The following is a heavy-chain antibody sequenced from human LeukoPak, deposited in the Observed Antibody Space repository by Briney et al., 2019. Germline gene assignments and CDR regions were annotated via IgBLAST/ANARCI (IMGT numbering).Heavy chain of an antibody. V-gene: IGHV1-46*01. CDR1: GYTFTSYY. D-gene: IGHD3-22*01. Sequence: ASVKVSCKASGYTFTSYYMHWVRQAPGQGLEWMGIINPSGGSTSYAQKFQGRVTMTRDTSTSTVYMELRSLRSDDAAVYYCARSGVGYFYDNTGYYPLDYWGQGTLVTVSS. CDR3: ARSGVGYFYDNTGYYPLDY. J-gene: IGHJ4*02. CDR2: INPSGGST.